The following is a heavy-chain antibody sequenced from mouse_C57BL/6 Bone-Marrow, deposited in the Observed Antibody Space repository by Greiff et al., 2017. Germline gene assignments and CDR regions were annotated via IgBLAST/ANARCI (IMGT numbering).Heavy chain of an antibody. CDR2: IWTGGGT. CDR1: GFSLTSYA. Sequence: QVQLKESGPGLVAPSQSLSITCTVSGFSLTSYAISWVRQSPGKGLEWLGVIWTGGGTNYNSALKSRLSISKDNSKSQVFLKMNSLQTNDTARYYSARKDLLNSYYAMDYWGQGTSVTVSS. J-gene: IGHJ4*01. CDR3: ARKDLLNSYYAMDY. D-gene: IGHD2-1*01. V-gene: IGHV2-9-1*01.